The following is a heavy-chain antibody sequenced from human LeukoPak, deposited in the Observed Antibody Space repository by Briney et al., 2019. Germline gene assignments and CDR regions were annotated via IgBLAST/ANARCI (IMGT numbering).Heavy chain of an antibody. CDR2: VRYDGSNK. Sequence: GGSLRLSCAASGFTFSSYGMHWVRQAPGKGLEGVAFVRYDGSNKYYADSVKGRFTIYRDNSKNTLYLQMNSLRAEDTAVYHCGKSGSGSSHNWFDPWGQGTLVTVSS. V-gene: IGHV3-30*02. D-gene: IGHD3-10*01. CDR1: GFTFSSYG. CDR3: GKSGSGSSHNWFDP. J-gene: IGHJ5*02.